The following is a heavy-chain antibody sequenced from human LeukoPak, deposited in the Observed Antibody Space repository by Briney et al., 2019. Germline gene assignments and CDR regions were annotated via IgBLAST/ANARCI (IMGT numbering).Heavy chain of an antibody. V-gene: IGHV4-59*01. CDR3: ARGGAAATPPTGY. CDR2: IYYSGST. CDR1: GGPISSYY. Sequence: PSETLSLTRTVSGGPISSYYWSWIRQPPGKGLEWIGYIYYSGSTNYNPSLKSRVTISVDTSKNQFSLKLSSVTAADTAVYYCARGGAAATPPTGYWGQGTLVTVSS. J-gene: IGHJ4*02. D-gene: IGHD6-13*01.